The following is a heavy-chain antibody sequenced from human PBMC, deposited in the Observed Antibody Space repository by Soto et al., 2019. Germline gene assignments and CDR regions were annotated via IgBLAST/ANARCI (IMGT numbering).Heavy chain of an antibody. D-gene: IGHD5-18*01. CDR3: ASRYKGGYNYDNFSYYCGLDG. CDR1: GGTFSNFA. Sequence: QVQLVQSGAEVKKPGSSVKVSCKASGGTFSNFAVSWVRQAPGQGLEWMGGIIPFFGPANYAQKFQGRVTITADESTNTAYMELSSLRSEDTALYYCASRYKGGYNYDNFSYYCGLDGWGQGTTVTVSS. CDR2: IIPFFGPA. V-gene: IGHV1-69*01. J-gene: IGHJ6*02.